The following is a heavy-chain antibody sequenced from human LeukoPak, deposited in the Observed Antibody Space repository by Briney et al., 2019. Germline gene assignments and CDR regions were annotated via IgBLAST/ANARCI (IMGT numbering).Heavy chain of an antibody. J-gene: IGHJ4*02. V-gene: IGHV3-23*01. CDR1: GFTFSSYA. CDR2: ISGSGGST. CDR3: AIWGGYCSGGSCPNY. Sequence: GGSLRLSCAASGFTFSSYAMSWVRQAPGKGLEWVSAISGSGGSTYYADSVKGRFTIPRDNSKNTLYLQMNSLRAEDTAVYYCAIWGGYCSGGSCPNYWGQGTLVTVSS. D-gene: IGHD2-15*01.